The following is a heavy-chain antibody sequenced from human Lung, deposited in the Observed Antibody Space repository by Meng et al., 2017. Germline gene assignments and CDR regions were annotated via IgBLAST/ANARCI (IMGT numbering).Heavy chain of an antibody. CDR3: ARFDISSSGRGDY. J-gene: IGHJ4*02. V-gene: IGHV4-4*02. Sequence: QVQVQESGPGLGKPSGTLSLTCAVPGGSITSSTWWSWVRQTPGKGLEWFGEIFHSGSTNYNPPLESRVTISVDKSKNQFSLKVYSVTAADTATYYCARFDISSSGRGDYWGQGILVTVSS. CDR2: IFHSGST. D-gene: IGHD1-26*01. CDR1: GGSITSSTW.